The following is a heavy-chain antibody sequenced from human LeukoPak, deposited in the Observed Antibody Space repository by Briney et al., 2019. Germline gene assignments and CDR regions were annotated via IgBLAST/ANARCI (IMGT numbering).Heavy chain of an antibody. CDR3: AKGGNYDSSGYPDY. J-gene: IGHJ4*02. CDR1: GFTFDDYA. CDR2: ISWNSGSI. Sequence: PGRSLRLSCAASGFTFDDYAMHWVRQAPGKGLEWVSGISWNSGSIGYADSVKGRFTISRDNAKNSLYLQMNSLRAEDTALYYCAKGGNYDSSGYPDYWGQGTLVTVSS. D-gene: IGHD3-22*01. V-gene: IGHV3-9*01.